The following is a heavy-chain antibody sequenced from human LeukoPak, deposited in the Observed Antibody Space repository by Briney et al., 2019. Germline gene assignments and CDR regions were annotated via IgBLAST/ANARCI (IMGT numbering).Heavy chain of an antibody. Sequence: GGSLRLSCAASGFSFSAYGMNWVRQAPGKGLEWVSVMYSGGTTYYADSVKGRFTISRDNSKNTLYLQMNSLRAEDTAVYYCAREAVTRNYFDYWGQGTLVTVSS. CDR1: GFSFSAYG. CDR2: MYSGGTT. V-gene: IGHV3-53*01. J-gene: IGHJ4*02. D-gene: IGHD4-17*01. CDR3: AREAVTRNYFDY.